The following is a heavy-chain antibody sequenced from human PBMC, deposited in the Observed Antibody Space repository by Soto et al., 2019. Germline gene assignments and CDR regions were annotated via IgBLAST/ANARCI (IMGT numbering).Heavy chain of an antibody. CDR3: ASWHEREHAYDV. J-gene: IGHJ3*01. V-gene: IGHV3-53*01. CDR2: IYSCGST. Sequence: PGGSLRLSCAASGFTVSSNYMSWVRQAPGKGLEWVSVIYSCGSTYYADSVKGRFTTSSDSSKTTVYLQMNGLRPDDTAVYYCASWHEREHAYDVWGQGTTVTVSS. CDR1: GFTVSSNY. D-gene: IGHD1-1*01.